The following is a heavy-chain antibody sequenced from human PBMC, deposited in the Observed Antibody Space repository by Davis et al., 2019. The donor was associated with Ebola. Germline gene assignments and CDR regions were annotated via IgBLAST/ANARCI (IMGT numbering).Heavy chain of an antibody. CDR1: GYSFTAYW. D-gene: IGHD1-20*01. Sequence: GESLKISCKGSGYSFTAYWIGWVRQMPGKGLEWMGMFYPGDSDIRYSPSFRGQVTISADKSFKTAFLQWSSLKASDTARYYCATLRRTITGMDDGFDIWGQGTMVTVSS. V-gene: IGHV5-51*01. J-gene: IGHJ3*02. CDR3: ATLRRTITGMDDGFDI. CDR2: FYPGDSDI.